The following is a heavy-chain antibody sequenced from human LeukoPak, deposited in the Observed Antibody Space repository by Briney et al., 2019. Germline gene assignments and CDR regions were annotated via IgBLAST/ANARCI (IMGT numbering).Heavy chain of an antibody. CDR3: AKDMGATEGGDDAFDI. V-gene: IGHV3-9*01. CDR2: ISWNSGSI. J-gene: IGHJ3*02. Sequence: GGSLRLSCAAPGFTFDDYAMHWVRQAPGKGLEWVSGISWNSGSIGYADSVKGRFTISRDNAKNSLYLQMNSLRAEDTALYYCAKDMGATEGGDDAFDIWGQGTMVTVSS. CDR1: GFTFDDYA. D-gene: IGHD2-21*01.